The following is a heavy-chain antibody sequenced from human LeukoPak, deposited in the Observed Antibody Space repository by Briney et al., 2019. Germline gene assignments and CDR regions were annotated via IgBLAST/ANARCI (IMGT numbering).Heavy chain of an antibody. CDR3: ARGGCSSTSCSFDAFDI. CDR2: ILYDGRNK. D-gene: IGHD2-2*01. J-gene: IGHJ3*02. Sequence: GGSLRLSCAASGFTFSNFAIHWVRQAPGKGLEWVAVILYDGRNKYYGDSVEGRFTISRDNAKNSLYLQMNSLRAEDTAVYYCARGGCSSTSCSFDAFDIWGQGTMVTVSS. CDR1: GFTFSNFA. V-gene: IGHV3-30*03.